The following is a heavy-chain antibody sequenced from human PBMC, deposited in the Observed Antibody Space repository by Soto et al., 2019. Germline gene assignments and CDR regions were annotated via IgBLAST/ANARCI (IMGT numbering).Heavy chain of an antibody. D-gene: IGHD3-16*01. CDR2: IYWNEDK. CDR3: AHTWGLPFDY. Sequence: QITLKESGPTLVKHTQTLTLTCTYSGFSLRTTGVGVGWIRQPPGKALEWLGIIYWNEDKRYSPSLKNGFTLTSDISKSQVVLKMTNMDPVDTATYYCAHTWGLPFDYWGQGTLVIVSS. V-gene: IGHV2-5*01. CDR1: GFSLRTTGVG. J-gene: IGHJ4*02.